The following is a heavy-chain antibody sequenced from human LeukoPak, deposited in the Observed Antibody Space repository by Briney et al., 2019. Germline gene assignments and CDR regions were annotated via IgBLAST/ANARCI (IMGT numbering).Heavy chain of an antibody. CDR3: ATRRGKRGYSGYDSVGFDY. CDR1: GDTFSSYA. Sequence: SVKVSCKASGDTFSSYAISWVRQAPGQGLEWMGGIIPIFGTANYAQKFQGRVTITADESTSTAYMELSSLRSEDTAVYYCATRRGKRGYSGYDSVGFDYWGQGTLVTVSS. V-gene: IGHV1-69*13. D-gene: IGHD5-12*01. CDR2: IIPIFGTA. J-gene: IGHJ4*02.